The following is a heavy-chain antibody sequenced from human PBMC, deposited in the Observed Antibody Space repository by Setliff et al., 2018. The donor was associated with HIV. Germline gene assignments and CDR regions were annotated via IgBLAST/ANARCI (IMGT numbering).Heavy chain of an antibody. J-gene: IGHJ4*02. CDR3: AREGAAAGLYLDY. CDR2: INAGNGNT. V-gene: IGHV1-3*03. CDR1: GYTFTTHA. Sequence: ASVKVSCKASGYTFTTHAMHWVRQAPGQRLEWMGWINAGNGNTKYSQEFQGRVTITKDTSASTAYMELSSLRSEDMAVYYCAREGAAAGLYLDYWGQGTLVTVSS. D-gene: IGHD6-13*01.